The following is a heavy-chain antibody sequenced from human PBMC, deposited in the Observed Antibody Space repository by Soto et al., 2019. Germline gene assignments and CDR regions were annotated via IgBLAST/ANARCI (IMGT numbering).Heavy chain of an antibody. Sequence: KTSETLSLTCAVSGGSISSGGYSWSWIRQPPGKGLEWIGYIYHSGSTYYNPSLKSRVTISVDRSKNQFSLKLSSVTAADTAVYYCARGPNGSGSYRFDYWGQGTLVTVSS. CDR1: GGSISSGGYS. J-gene: IGHJ4*02. CDR3: ARGPNGSGSYRFDY. D-gene: IGHD3-10*01. V-gene: IGHV4-30-2*01. CDR2: IYHSGST.